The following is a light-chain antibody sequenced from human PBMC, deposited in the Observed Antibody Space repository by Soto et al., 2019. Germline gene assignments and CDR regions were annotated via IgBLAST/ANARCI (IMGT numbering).Light chain of an antibody. CDR1: QSIRNY. Sequence: DIQMTQSPSSLSAFVGDRVTITCRASQSIRNYLNWFQQKPGQAPTLLIYTPLSLRSGVPSRFSGSESGPYFTLTISCLLPEDFATYFCQQSYSAPLTFGPGAKVDVK. V-gene: IGKV1-39*01. CDR3: QQSYSAPLT. CDR2: TPL. J-gene: IGKJ3*01.